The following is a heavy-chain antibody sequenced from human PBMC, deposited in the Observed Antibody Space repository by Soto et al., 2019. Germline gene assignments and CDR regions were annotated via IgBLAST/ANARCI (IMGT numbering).Heavy chain of an antibody. CDR2: ISYDGSNK. D-gene: IGHD3-22*01. Sequence: GGSLRLSCAASGFTFSSYAMHWVRQAPGKGLEWVAVISYDGSNKYYADSVKGRFTISRDNSKNTLYLQMNSLRAEDTAVYYCARDYYDSSGGFDPWGQGTLVTVSS. CDR1: GFTFSSYA. V-gene: IGHV3-30-3*01. CDR3: ARDYYDSSGGFDP. J-gene: IGHJ5*02.